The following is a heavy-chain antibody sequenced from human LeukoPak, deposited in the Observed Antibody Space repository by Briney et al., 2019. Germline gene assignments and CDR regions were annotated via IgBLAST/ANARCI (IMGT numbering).Heavy chain of an antibody. CDR1: GYTFTGYY. CDR2: INPNSGGT. D-gene: IGHD6-19*01. Sequence: ASVKVSCKASGYTFTGYYMHWVRQAPGQGLEWMGWINPNSGGTNYAQKFQGRVTVTRDTSISTAYMELSRLRSDDTAVYYCARASREYSSGWYRVDYFDYWGQGTLVTVSS. CDR3: ARASREYSSGWYRVDYFDY. V-gene: IGHV1-2*02. J-gene: IGHJ4*02.